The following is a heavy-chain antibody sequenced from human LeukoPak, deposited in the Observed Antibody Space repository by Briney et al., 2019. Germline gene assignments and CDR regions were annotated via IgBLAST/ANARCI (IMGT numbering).Heavy chain of an antibody. CDR2: VSSSGGST. CDR1: GFPFSSYA. V-gene: IGHV3-23*01. Sequence: GGSLRLSCAASGFPFSSYAMSWVRQAPGKGLEWVSSVSSSGGSTYYADSVKGRFTISRDNSNNTLFLQMNSLRAGDTAVYFCAKAPDLPANGVYFDYWGQGTLVTVSS. D-gene: IGHD3-3*01. CDR3: AKAPDLPANGVYFDY. J-gene: IGHJ4*02.